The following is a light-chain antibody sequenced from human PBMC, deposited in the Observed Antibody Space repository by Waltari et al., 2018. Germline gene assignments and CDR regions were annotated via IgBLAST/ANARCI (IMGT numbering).Light chain of an antibody. V-gene: IGLV2-14*02. CDR3: SSYTGWIYV. CDR1: SSDVGTYNS. J-gene: IGLJ1*01. CDR2: EVN. Sequence: QSALTQPASVSGSPGQSITISCTGTSSDVGTYNSVSWYQQHPGKGPKLIIYEVNKRSSGVSNRGSGSKSGNPASLTISGLQTEDEADYYCSSYTGWIYVFGSGTKVTVL.